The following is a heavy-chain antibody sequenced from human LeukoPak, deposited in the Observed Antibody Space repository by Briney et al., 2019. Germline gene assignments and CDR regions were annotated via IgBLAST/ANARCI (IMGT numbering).Heavy chain of an antibody. CDR3: ARGYCSSTSCYEGDAFDI. V-gene: IGHV1-18*04. J-gene: IGHJ3*02. CDR1: GYTFTGYD. Sequence: ASVKVSCKASGYTFTGYDMHCVRQATGHVLEWIGWISAYNGNTNYAQKLQGRVAMTTDTSTSTAYMELRSLRSDDTAVYYCARGYCSSTSCYEGDAFDIWGQGTMVTVSS. CDR2: ISAYNGNT. D-gene: IGHD2-2*01.